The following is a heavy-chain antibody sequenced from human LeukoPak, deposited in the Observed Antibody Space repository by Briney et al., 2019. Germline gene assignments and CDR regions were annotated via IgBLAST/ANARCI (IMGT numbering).Heavy chain of an antibody. J-gene: IGHJ6*03. D-gene: IGHD2-2*01. Sequence: ASVKVSCKASGYTFTGYYMHWVRQATGQGLEWMGWMNPNSGNTGYAQKFQGRVTMTRNTSISTAYMELSSLRSEDTAVYYCARGLDCSSTSCNHYYYYMDVWGKGTTVTISS. CDR3: ARGLDCSSTSCNHYYYYMDV. CDR1: GYTFTGYY. CDR2: MNPNSGNT. V-gene: IGHV1-8*02.